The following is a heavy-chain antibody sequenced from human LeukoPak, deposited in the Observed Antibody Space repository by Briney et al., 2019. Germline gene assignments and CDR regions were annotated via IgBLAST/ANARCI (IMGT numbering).Heavy chain of an antibody. CDR2: IIPIFGTA. D-gene: IGHD3-22*01. CDR1: GGTFSSYA. CDR3: ASHDYYDSSGYYSPMFDY. J-gene: IGHJ4*02. Sequence: GASVKVSCKASGGTFSSYAISWVRQAPGQGLEWMGGIIPIFGTANYAQKFQGRVTITADKSTSTAYMELSSLRSEDTAVYYCASHDYYDSSGYYSPMFDYWGQGTLVTVSS. V-gene: IGHV1-69*06.